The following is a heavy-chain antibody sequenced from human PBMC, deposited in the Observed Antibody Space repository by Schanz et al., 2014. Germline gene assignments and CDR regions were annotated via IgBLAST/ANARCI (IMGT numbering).Heavy chain of an antibody. CDR1: GFSVGNYY. V-gene: IGHV3-48*04. J-gene: IGHJ3*02. D-gene: IGHD2-21*01. CDR3: ARKINLGVSGGEVHDALDI. CDR2: VSRSTPGI. Sequence: EVQLVESGGGWVQPGGSLRLSCAASGFSVGNYYMNWVRQAPGQGLEWVSYVSRSTPGIYYADSVKGRFTISRDNSKNSLYLQTSTLKADDTTVYYSARKINLGVSGGEVHDALDIWGQGTKVTVSS.